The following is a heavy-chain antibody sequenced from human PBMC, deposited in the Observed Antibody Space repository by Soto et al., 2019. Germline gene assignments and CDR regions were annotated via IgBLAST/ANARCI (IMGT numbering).Heavy chain of an antibody. J-gene: IGHJ2*01. CDR2: ISYDGSNK. Sequence: QVQLVESGGGVVQPGRSLRLSCAASGFTFSSYAMHWVRQAPGKGLEWVAVISYDGSNKYYADSVKGRFTISRDNSKNTLYLQINSLRAEDTAVYYCARDTYSRGDWYFDLWGRGTLVTVSS. CDR3: ARDTYSRGDWYFDL. D-gene: IGHD6-13*01. V-gene: IGHV3-30-3*01. CDR1: GFTFSSYA.